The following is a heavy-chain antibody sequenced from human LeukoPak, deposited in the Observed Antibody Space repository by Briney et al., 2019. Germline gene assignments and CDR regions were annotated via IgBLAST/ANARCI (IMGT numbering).Heavy chain of an antibody. CDR2: ISSSGSTI. V-gene: IGHV3-11*01. CDR3: ARDSYYYYMDV. J-gene: IGHJ6*03. Sequence: GGSLRLYCAASGFTFSDYYMSWIRQAPGKGLEWVSYISSSGSTIYYADSVNGRFTISRDNAKNSLYLQMNSLRAEDTAVYYCARDSYYYYMDVRGKGTTVTVSS. CDR1: GFTFSDYY.